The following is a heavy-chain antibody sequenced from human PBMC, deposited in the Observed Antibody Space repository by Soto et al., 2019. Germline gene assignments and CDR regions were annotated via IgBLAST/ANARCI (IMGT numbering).Heavy chain of an antibody. V-gene: IGHV3-15*01. CDR2: IKTKTNGATT. D-gene: IGHD3-3*01. CDR3: TTTSIGLYFDH. Sequence: QLLESGGGLVKPGGSLRLSCTAPGFSFSNAWMSWVRQAPGKGLEWVGRIKTKTNGATTDYAAPVQGRFSISRDDSKNTLFLQMDSLQTEDTAVYYCTTTSIGLYFDHWGQGTLVTVSS. J-gene: IGHJ4*02. CDR1: GFSFSNAW.